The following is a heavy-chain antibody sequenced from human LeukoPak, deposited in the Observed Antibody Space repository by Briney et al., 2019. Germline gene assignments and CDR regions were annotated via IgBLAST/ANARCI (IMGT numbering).Heavy chain of an antibody. CDR2: VSDSRDV. CDR1: GFTFSTYT. D-gene: IGHD6-13*01. CDR3: TRAVAAADFSPGY. Sequence: GGSLRLSCAASGFTFSTYTMNWVRQAPGKGLEWVSTVSDSRDVHYSDSVKGRFTISRDNAKNSVYLQMNSLRAEDTAVYYCTRAVAAADFSPGYWGQGTLITVSS. V-gene: IGHV3-69-1*01. J-gene: IGHJ4*02.